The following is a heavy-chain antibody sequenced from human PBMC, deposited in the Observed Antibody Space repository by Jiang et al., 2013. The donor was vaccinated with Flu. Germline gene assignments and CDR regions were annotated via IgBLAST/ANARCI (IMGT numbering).Heavy chain of an antibody. Sequence: LLKPSETLSLTCAVYGGSFSGYYWSWIRQPPGKGLEWIGEINHSGSTNYNPSLKSRVTISVDTSKNQFSLKLSSVTAADTAVYYCARGALGYCSGGSCSLDAFDIWGQGTMVTVSS. CDR3: ARGALGYCSGGSCSLDAFDI. V-gene: IGHV4-34*01. D-gene: IGHD2-15*01. CDR2: INHSGST. CDR1: GGSFSGYY. J-gene: IGHJ3*02.